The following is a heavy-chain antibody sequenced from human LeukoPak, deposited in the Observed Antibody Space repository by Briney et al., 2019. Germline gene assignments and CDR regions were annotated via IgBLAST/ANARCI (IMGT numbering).Heavy chain of an antibody. V-gene: IGHV1-18*04. CDR1: GYTFTSYG. Sequence: ASVKVSCKASGYTFTSYGISWVRQAPGQGLEWMGWISAYNGNTNYAQKLQGRVTMTTDTSTSTAYMELRSLRSDDTAVYYCARDGLRYFDWLGSNWFDPWGQGNLVTVSS. CDR3: ARDGLRYFDWLGSNWFDP. D-gene: IGHD3-9*01. CDR2: ISAYNGNT. J-gene: IGHJ5*02.